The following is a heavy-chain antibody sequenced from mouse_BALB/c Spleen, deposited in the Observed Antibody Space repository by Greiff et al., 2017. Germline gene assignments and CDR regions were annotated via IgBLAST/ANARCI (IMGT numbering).Heavy chain of an antibody. V-gene: IGHV14-3*02. Sequence: VQLQQSGAELVKPGASVKLSCTASGFNIKDTYMHWVKQRPEQGLEWIGRIDPANGNTKYDPKFQGKATITADTSSNTAYLQLSSLTSEDTAVYYCARAHYYGSLDYWGQGTTLTVSS. CDR2: IDPANGNT. CDR1: GFNIKDTY. CDR3: ARAHYYGSLDY. D-gene: IGHD1-2*01. J-gene: IGHJ2*01.